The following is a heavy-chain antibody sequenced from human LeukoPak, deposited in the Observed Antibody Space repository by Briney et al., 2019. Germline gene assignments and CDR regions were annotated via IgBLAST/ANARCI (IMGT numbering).Heavy chain of an antibody. D-gene: IGHD2-15*01. Sequence: ASVKVSCKASGYTFTSYDINWVRQATGQGLEWMGWMNPNSGNTGYAQKFQGRVTMTRNTSISTAYMELSSLRSEDTAVYYCAREALIVVVVAATEGMDVWGQGTTVTVSS. V-gene: IGHV1-8*01. J-gene: IGHJ6*02. CDR1: GYTFTSYD. CDR2: MNPNSGNT. CDR3: AREALIVVVVAATEGMDV.